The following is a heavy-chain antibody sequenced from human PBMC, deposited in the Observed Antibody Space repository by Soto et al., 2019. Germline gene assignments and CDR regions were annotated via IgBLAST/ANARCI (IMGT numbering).Heavy chain of an antibody. CDR1: GGSITSYY. CDR2: IYSGGDT. J-gene: IGHJ4*02. Sequence: WGTLSLTCTVSGGSITSYYWSWVRQPAGRGLQYIGRIYSGGDTYYNPSFESGVTMSIDTSKSQFSLKLSLVTAAATAVYYCARGYYYFDRSRFAFFDFWGPGTLVTVSS. V-gene: IGHV4-4*07. CDR3: ARGYYYFDRSRFAFFDF. D-gene: IGHD3-22*01.